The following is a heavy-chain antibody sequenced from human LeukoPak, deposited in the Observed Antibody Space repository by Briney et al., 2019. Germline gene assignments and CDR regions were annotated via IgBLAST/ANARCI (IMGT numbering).Heavy chain of an antibody. V-gene: IGHV3-23*01. D-gene: IGHD2-2*01. CDR1: GFTFSSYA. J-gene: IGHJ4*02. Sequence: EGSLRLSCAASGFTFSSYAMSWVRQAPGKVLEWVSAISGSGGSTYYADSVKGRFTISRDNSKNTLYLQMNSLRAEDTAVYYCAKVTAVVPAAPIDYWGQGTLVTVSS. CDR3: AKVTAVVPAAPIDY. CDR2: ISGSGGST.